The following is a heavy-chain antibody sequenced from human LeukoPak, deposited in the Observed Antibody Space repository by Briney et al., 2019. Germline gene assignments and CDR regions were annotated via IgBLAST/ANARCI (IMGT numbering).Heavy chain of an antibody. Sequence: SLRLSCAASGFTFDDYGMHWVRQAPGKGLEWVSGINWNSGSIVYADSVKGRFTISRDNAKNSPYLQMNSLRAEDTALYYCAKGTRGITPFDYWGQGTLVTVSS. CDR3: AKGTRGITPFDY. CDR1: GFTFDDYG. J-gene: IGHJ4*02. D-gene: IGHD1-14*01. CDR2: INWNSGSI. V-gene: IGHV3-9*01.